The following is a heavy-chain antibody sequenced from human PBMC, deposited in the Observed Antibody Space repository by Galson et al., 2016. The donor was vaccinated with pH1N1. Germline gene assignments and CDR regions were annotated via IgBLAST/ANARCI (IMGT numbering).Heavy chain of an antibody. CDR2: ISSNNYYI. V-gene: IGHV3-21*01. D-gene: IGHD4-17*01. CDR1: GFTFSSHS. J-gene: IGHJ6*02. Sequence: SLRLSCAASGFTFSSHSMNWVRQAPGKGLGWVSSISSNNYYIYYADSVKSLFTISRDNARNSLYLQMNSLRAEDTAVYYCARVSFGDYPDYYYYNMGAWGQGTTVTVSS. CDR3: ARVSFGDYPDYYYYNMGA.